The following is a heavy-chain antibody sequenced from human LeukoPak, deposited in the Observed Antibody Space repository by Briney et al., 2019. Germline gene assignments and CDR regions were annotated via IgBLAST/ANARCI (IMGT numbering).Heavy chain of an antibody. J-gene: IGHJ4*02. D-gene: IGHD3-22*01. V-gene: IGHV4-4*07. Sequence: SETLSLTCTVSGGSISSYYWSWIRQPAGKGLEWTGRIYTSGSTNYNPSLKSRVTMSVDTSKNQFSLKLSSVTAADTAVYYCARDTYYYDSSGYYAVDYWGQGTLVTVSS. CDR1: GGSISSYY. CDR3: ARDTYYYDSSGYYAVDY. CDR2: IYTSGST.